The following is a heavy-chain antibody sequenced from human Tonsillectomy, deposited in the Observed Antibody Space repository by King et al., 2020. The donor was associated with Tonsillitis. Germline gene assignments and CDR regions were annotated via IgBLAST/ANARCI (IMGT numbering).Heavy chain of an antibody. CDR1: GGSISSRSYY. CDR3: ARSSGGDFYLFDL. J-gene: IGHJ5*02. CDR2: IYTSGST. D-gene: IGHD6-19*01. Sequence: QVQLQESGPGLVKPSQTLSLTCTDSGGSISSRSYYWSWIRQPAGKGLEWIGRIYTSGSTNYNPSLESRVTISIDTSKSQFSLRLSSVTAADTAVYYCARSSGGDFYLFDLWGQGTLVTVSS. V-gene: IGHV4-61*02.